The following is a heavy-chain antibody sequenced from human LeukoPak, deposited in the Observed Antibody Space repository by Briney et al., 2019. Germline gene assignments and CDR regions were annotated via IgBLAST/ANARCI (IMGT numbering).Heavy chain of an antibody. D-gene: IGHD3-22*01. CDR1: GFTFSSYA. CDR3: AKITMIVVVTTPFDY. Sequence: GGSLRLSCAASGFTFSSYAMSWVRQAPGKGLEWVSAISGSGGSTYYADSVKGRLTISRDNSKNTLYLQMNSLRAEDTAVYYCAKITMIVVVTTPFDYWGQGTLVTVSS. J-gene: IGHJ4*02. V-gene: IGHV3-23*01. CDR2: ISGSGGST.